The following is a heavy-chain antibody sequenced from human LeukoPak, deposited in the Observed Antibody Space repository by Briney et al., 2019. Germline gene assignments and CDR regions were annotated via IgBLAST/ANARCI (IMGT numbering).Heavy chain of an antibody. CDR1: GFTVSSNY. Sequence: GGSLRLSCAASGFTVSSNYMSWVRQAPGKGLEWVSVIYSGGSTYYADSVKGRFTISRDNSKNTLYLQMNSLRAEDTAVYYCAKEAGGVLRYFDWSVRTAGDYFDYWGQGTLVTVSS. D-gene: IGHD3-9*01. V-gene: IGHV3-66*01. J-gene: IGHJ4*02. CDR2: IYSGGST. CDR3: AKEAGGVLRYFDWSVRTAGDYFDY.